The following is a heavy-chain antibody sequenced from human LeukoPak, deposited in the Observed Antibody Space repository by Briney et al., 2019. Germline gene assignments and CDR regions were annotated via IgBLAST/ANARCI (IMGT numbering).Heavy chain of an antibody. CDR1: GGSFRGYY. V-gene: IGHV4-34*01. Sequence: KPSETLSLTRAVYGGSFRGYYWSWIRQPPGKGLEWSGEINHSGSTNYNPSLKSRVTISVDTSKNQFSLKLSSVTAADTAVYYCARGLYSNYFRWFDPWGQGTLVTVSS. CDR3: ARGLYSNYFRWFDP. J-gene: IGHJ5*02. CDR2: INHSGST. D-gene: IGHD4-11*01.